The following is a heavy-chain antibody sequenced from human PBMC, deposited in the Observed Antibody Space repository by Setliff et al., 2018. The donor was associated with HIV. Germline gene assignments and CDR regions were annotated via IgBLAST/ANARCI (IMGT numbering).Heavy chain of an antibody. Sequence: PSETLSLTCTVSGGSISSYYWSWIRQPPGEGLEWIGYIFYSGSTNYNPSLKSRVTISLDTSKNQFSLKLTSVTAADTAVYYCASAGSGTRAPPLYWGQGTLVTVSS. D-gene: IGHD1-1*01. V-gene: IGHV4-59*01. J-gene: IGHJ4*02. CDR3: ASAGSGTRAPPLY. CDR2: IFYSGST. CDR1: GGSISSYY.